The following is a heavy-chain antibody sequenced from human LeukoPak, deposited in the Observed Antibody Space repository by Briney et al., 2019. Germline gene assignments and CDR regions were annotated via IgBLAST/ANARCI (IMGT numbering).Heavy chain of an antibody. CDR2: IYYSGST. V-gene: IGHV4-39*07. CDR1: GGSISSSSYY. D-gene: IGHD6-13*01. Sequence: SETLSLTCTVSGGSISSSSYYWGWIRQPPVKGLEWIGSIYYSGSTYYNPSLKSRVTISVDTSKNQFSLKLSSVTAADTAVYYCASVYSSSWYGAGNLGNYYYMDVWGKGTTVTVSS. J-gene: IGHJ6*03. CDR3: ASVYSSSWYGAGNLGNYYYMDV.